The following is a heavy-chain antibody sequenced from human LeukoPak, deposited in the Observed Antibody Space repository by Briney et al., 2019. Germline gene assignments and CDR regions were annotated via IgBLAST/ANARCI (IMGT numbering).Heavy chain of an antibody. V-gene: IGHV4-59*01. CDR2: IYYSGST. CDR1: GGSIRSYY. D-gene: IGHD6-19*01. Sequence: SETLSLTCTVSGGSIRSYYWSWIRQPPGKGLEWIGYIYYSGSTNYNPSLKSRVTISVDTSKNQFSLKLSSVTAADTAAYYCARGGWYPESFQHWGQGALVTVSS. CDR3: ARGGWYPESFQH. J-gene: IGHJ1*01.